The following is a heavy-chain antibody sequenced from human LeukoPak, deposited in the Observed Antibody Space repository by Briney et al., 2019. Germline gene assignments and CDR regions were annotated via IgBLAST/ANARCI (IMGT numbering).Heavy chain of an antibody. CDR3: AREEYYYDSSGYYLPYYFDY. CDR1: GFTFSSYS. D-gene: IGHD3-22*01. V-gene: IGHV3-48*01. J-gene: IGHJ4*02. Sequence: PGGSLRLSCAASGFTFSSYSMNWVRQAPGKGLEWVSYICSSSSTIYYADSVKGRFTTSRDNAKNSLYLQMNSLRAEDTAVYYCAREEYYYDSSGYYLPYYFDYWGQGTLVTVSS. CDR2: ICSSSSTI.